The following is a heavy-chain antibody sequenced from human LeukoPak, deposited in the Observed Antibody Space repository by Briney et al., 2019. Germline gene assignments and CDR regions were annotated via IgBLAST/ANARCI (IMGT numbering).Heavy chain of an antibody. D-gene: IGHD6-13*01. J-gene: IGHJ4*02. Sequence: ASVKVSCKASGYTFTSYYMHWVRQAPGQGLEWMGIINPSGGSTSYAQKFQGRVTMTRDTSTSTVYMELSSLRSEDTAVYYCVREGSSWFQFDYWGQGTLVTVSS. CDR3: VREGSSWFQFDY. CDR2: INPSGGST. V-gene: IGHV1-46*01. CDR1: GYTFTSYY.